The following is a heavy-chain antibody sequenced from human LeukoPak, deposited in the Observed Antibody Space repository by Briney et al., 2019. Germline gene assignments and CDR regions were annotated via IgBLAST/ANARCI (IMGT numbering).Heavy chain of an antibody. Sequence: GGCLRLSCAASGFSLTSYAMNWVRDTPGKGLEWVSGISGGNTYYADSVRGRFTISRDSSKNTLYLHMDFLRAEDTAVYLCAKGFTTGWSEGYLDYWGQGTLVSVSS. D-gene: IGHD6-19*01. J-gene: IGHJ4*02. CDR1: GFSLTSYA. CDR2: ISGGNT. CDR3: AKGFTTGWSEGYLDY. V-gene: IGHV3-23*01.